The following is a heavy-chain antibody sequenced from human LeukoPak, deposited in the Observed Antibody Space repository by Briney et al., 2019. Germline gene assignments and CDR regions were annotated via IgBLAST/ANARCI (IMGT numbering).Heavy chain of an antibody. D-gene: IGHD3-10*01. CDR3: ARANLWFGELGWIDP. V-gene: IGHV7-4-1*02. J-gene: IGHJ5*02. CDR2: INTNTGNP. Sequence: ASVKVSCKASGYSFTTYAMNWVRQSPGQGLERMGWINTNTGNPTYAQGFTGRFVLSLDTSVSTAYLQISSLKADDTAVYYCARANLWFGELGWIDPWGQGTLVTVSS. CDR1: GYSFTTYA.